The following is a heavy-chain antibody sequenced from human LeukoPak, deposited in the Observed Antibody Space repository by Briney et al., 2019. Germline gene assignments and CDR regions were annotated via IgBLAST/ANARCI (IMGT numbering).Heavy chain of an antibody. J-gene: IGHJ5*02. CDR2: MNPNSGNT. V-gene: IGHV1-8*03. CDR1: GYTFTSYD. D-gene: IGHD6-13*01. CDR3: ARASLEYSSSRINWFGP. Sequence: ASVKVSCKASGYTFTSYDINWVRQATGQGLEWMGWMNPNSGNTGYAQKFQGRVTITRNTSISTAYMELSSLRSEDTAVYYCARASLEYSSSRINWFGPWGQGTLVTVSS.